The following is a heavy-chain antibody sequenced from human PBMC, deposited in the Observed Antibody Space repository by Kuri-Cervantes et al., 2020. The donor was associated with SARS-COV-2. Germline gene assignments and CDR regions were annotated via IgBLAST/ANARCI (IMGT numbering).Heavy chain of an antibody. D-gene: IGHD6-6*01. V-gene: IGHV1-69*13. CDR3: ARGGSSSDHYYYGMDV. J-gene: IGHJ6*02. CDR1: GGTFSSYA. Sequence: SVKVSCKASGGTFSSYANSWVRQAPGQGLEWMGGIIPIFGTANYAQKFQGRVTITADESTSTAYMELSSLRSEDTAVYYCARGGSSSDHYYYGMDVWGQGTTVTVSS. CDR2: IIPIFGTA.